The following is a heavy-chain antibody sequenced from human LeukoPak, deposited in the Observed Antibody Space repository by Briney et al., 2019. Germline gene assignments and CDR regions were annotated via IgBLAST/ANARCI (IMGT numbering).Heavy chain of an antibody. J-gene: IGHJ4*02. CDR2: IYYSGST. Sequence: PSETLSLTCTVSGGSISSGGYYWRWIRQHPGKGLEWIGYIYYSGSTYYNPSLKSRVTISVDTSKNQFSLKLSSVTAADTAVYYCARDRGGMVYAIWGQGTLVTVSS. CDR1: GGSISSGGYY. CDR3: ARDRGGMVYAI. V-gene: IGHV4-31*03. D-gene: IGHD2-8*01.